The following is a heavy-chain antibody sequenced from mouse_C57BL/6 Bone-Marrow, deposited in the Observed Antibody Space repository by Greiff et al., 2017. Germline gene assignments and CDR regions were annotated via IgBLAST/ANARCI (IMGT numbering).Heavy chain of an antibody. CDR3: ARGCNYGGYYFDC. CDR1: GYPFTTYP. J-gene: IGHJ2*01. Sequence: QVQLQQSGAELVTPGASVKMSCKASGYPFTTYPIEWMKQNHGTSLEWIGTFHPYNDDTKYNEQFKGKATLTVEKSSSPVYLQLSLLTSDDSTVYCCARGCNYGGYYFDCWGKGTTRTVSS. V-gene: IGHV1-47*01. CDR2: FHPYNDDT. D-gene: IGHD2-4*01.